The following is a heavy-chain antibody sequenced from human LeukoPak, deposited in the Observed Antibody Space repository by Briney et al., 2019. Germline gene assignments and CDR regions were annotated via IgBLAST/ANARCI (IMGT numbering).Heavy chain of an antibody. CDR3: AKDNLGSPYGMDV. CDR2: ISWNSGSI. D-gene: IGHD1-26*01. V-gene: IGHV3-9*01. CDR1: GFTFDDYA. J-gene: IGHJ6*02. Sequence: GGSLRLSCAASGFTFDDYAMPSARQAPGKGLEWASGISWNSGSIAYADSGKGRFTISRDNAKTSLYLQMNSLRAEDTALYYCAKDNLGSPYGMDVWGQGTTVTVSS.